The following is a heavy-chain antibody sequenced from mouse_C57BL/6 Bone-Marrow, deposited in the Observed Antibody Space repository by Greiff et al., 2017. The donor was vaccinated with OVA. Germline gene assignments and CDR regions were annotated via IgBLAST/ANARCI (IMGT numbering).Heavy chain of an antibody. D-gene: IGHD1-1*01. CDR1: GYTFTEYT. Sequence: VQRVESGAELVKPGASVKLSCKASGYTFTEYTIHWVKQRSGQGLEWIGWFYPGSGSIKYNEKFKDKATLTADKSSSTVYMELSRLTSEDSAVYFCARHAPLYYGSSSGYYFDYWGQGTTLTVSS. J-gene: IGHJ2*01. CDR2: FYPGSGSI. CDR3: ARHAPLYYGSSSGYYFDY. V-gene: IGHV1-62-2*01.